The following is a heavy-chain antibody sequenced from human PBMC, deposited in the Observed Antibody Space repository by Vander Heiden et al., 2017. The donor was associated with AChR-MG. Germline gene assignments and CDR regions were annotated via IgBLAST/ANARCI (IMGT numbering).Heavy chain of an antibody. D-gene: IGHD3-10*01. V-gene: IGHV4-61*08. CDR2: IYYSGST. CDR3: AREAADHPYFFGSGSSPYGMDV. CDR1: VGSVSSGGYY. Sequence: QVQLQESGPGLVKPSETLSLTCTVSVGSVSSGGYYWTWTRQPPGKGLEWIGYIYYSGSTNYNPSLNSRVTISIDTSKNQFSLKLSSVTAADTAVYYCAREAADHPYFFGSGSSPYGMDVWGQGTTVTVSS. J-gene: IGHJ6*02.